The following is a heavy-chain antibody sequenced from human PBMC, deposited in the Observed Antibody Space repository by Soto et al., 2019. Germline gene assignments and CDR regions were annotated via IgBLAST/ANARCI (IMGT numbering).Heavy chain of an antibody. V-gene: IGHV3-48*02. Sequence: TGGSLRLSCAASGLTFSSYIMNGVRQAPGKGLEWISYISTTSSSIYYADSVKGRFTISRDNAKNSLFLQMNSLRDEDTAVYYCARKGVAFDYWGQGALVTVPQ. CDR2: ISTTSSSI. CDR3: ARKGVAFDY. J-gene: IGHJ4*02. CDR1: GLTFSSYI. D-gene: IGHD3-3*01.